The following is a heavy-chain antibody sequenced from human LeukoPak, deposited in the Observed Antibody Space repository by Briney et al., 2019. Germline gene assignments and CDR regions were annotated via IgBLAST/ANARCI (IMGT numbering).Heavy chain of an antibody. V-gene: IGHV1-58*02. D-gene: IGHD5-24*01. CDR2: IVVGSGNT. CDR1: GFTFTSSA. CDR3: AALRAGWLQSMNAFDI. Sequence: GASVKVSCKASGFTFTSSAMQWVRQARGQRLEWIGWIVVGSGNTNYAQKFQERVTITRDMSTSTAYMELSSLRSEDTAVYYCAALRAGWLQSMNAFDIWGQGTMVTVSS. J-gene: IGHJ3*02.